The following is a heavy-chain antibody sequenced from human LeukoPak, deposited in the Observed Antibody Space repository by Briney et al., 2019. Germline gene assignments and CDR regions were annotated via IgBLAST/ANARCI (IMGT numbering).Heavy chain of an antibody. J-gene: IGHJ6*03. D-gene: IGHD3-22*01. CDR2: MNPNSGNT. CDR1: GYTFTSYD. CDR3: ARAAGPNYYVSSGYPSPRYYYYMDV. V-gene: IGHV1-8*03. Sequence: ASVKVSCKASGYTFTSYDINWVRQATGQGLEWMGWMNPNSGNTGYAQKFQGRVTITRNTSISTAYMELSSLRSEDTAVYYCARAAGPNYYVSSGYPSPRYYYYMDVWGKGTTVTVSS.